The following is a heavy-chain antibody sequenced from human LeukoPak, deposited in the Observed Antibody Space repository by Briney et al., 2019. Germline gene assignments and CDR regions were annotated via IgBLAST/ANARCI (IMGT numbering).Heavy chain of an antibody. D-gene: IGHD3-10*01. V-gene: IGHV4-39*07. CDR1: GGSISSSSYY. J-gene: IGHJ4*02. Sequence: PSETLSLTCTVPGGSISSSSYYWGWIRQPPGKGLEWIGSIYYSGSTYYNPSLKSRVTISVDTSKNQFSLKLSSVTAADTAVYYCARERDGSGTQRGLDYWGQGTLVTVPS. CDR2: IYYSGST. CDR3: ARERDGSGTQRGLDY.